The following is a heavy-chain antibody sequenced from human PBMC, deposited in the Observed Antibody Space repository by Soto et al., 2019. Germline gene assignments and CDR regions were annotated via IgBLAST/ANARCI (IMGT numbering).Heavy chain of an antibody. CDR3: SRATYYSDTGGSPPLDN. D-gene: IGHD3-22*01. Sequence: SETLSLTCAVSGGSISSGGYSWSWIRQPPGKGLEWIGYIYHSGSTYYNPSLKSRVTISVDRSKNQFSLKLRSVTAADTVVYYCSRATYYSDTGGSPPLDNWGQGTLVTVSS. CDR2: IYHSGST. V-gene: IGHV4-30-2*01. J-gene: IGHJ4*02. CDR1: GGSISSGGYS.